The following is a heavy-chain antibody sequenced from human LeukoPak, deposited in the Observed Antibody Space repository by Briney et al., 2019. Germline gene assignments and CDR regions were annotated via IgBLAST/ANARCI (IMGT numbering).Heavy chain of an antibody. J-gene: IGHJ4*02. V-gene: IGHV3-21*04. Sequence: GGSLRLSCAASGFTFSSYSMNWVRQAPGKGLEWVSSISSSSSYIYYADSVKGRFTISRHNSKNTLYLQMNSLRAEDTAVYYCARVSSSGWYVGYYFDYWGQGTLVTVSS. CDR3: ARVSSSGWYVGYYFDY. CDR2: ISSSSSYI. CDR1: GFTFSSYS. D-gene: IGHD6-19*01.